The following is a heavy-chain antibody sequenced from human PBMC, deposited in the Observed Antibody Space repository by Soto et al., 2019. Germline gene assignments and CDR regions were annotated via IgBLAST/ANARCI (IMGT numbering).Heavy chain of an antibody. V-gene: IGHV4-4*07. J-gene: IGHJ5*02. CDR3: ARDDYKGGGNNGFDP. CDR2: IYTKERT. CDR1: GGSITNYY. Sequence: SETLSLTCTVSGGSITNYYWSWIRQPAGQGLEWIGRIYTKERTNYNLSFRNRVTMSVYTSKNQFYLKLDVVTAAATAAYYCARDDYKGGGNNGFDPWGQGTLVTVSS. D-gene: IGHD3-16*01.